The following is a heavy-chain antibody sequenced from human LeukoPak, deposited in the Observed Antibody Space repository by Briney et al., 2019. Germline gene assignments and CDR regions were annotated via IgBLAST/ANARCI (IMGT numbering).Heavy chain of an antibody. CDR1: GGSISSGGYS. D-gene: IGHD4-17*01. J-gene: IGHJ4*02. Sequence: NPSETLSLTCAVSGGSISSGGYSWSWIRQPPGKGLEWIGYIYHSGSTYYNPSLKSRVTISVDRSKNQFSLKLSSVTAADTAVYYCARVGVYGDYSYWGQGTLVTVSS. CDR2: IYHSGST. CDR3: ARVGVYGDYSY. V-gene: IGHV4-30-2*01.